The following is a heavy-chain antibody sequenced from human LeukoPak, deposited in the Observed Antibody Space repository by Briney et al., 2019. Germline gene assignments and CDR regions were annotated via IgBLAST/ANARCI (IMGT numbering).Heavy chain of an antibody. J-gene: IGHJ4*02. V-gene: IGHV3-9*01. CDR1: GFTFDDYA. CDR2: ISWNSGSI. D-gene: IGHD3-22*01. Sequence: PGGSLRLSCAASGFTFDDYAMHWVRQAPGKGLEWVSGISWNSGSIGYADSVKGRFTISRDNAKNSLYLQMNSLRAEDTALYYCAKDTGGDYYDSSGYLDYWGQGTLVTVSS. CDR3: AKDTGGDYYDSSGYLDY.